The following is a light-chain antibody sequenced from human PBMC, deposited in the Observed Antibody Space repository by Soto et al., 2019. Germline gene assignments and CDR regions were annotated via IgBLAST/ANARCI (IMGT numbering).Light chain of an antibody. CDR2: ETS. Sequence: QSALTQPAYVSGYPGQSVTISCTGTSSDFGRYKFVSWYQHHPGKVPKVIIYETSKRPSGVSDRFSGSKSGNTASLTISGLQAEDEADYYCFSFTSTNTHVFGSGTKVTVL. CDR1: SSDFGRYKF. CDR3: FSFTSTNTHV. J-gene: IGLJ1*01. V-gene: IGLV2-23*01.